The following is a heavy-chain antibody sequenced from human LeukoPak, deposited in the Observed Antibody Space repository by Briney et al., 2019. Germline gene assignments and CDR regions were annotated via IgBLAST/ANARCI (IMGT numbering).Heavy chain of an antibody. V-gene: IGHV4-59*08. Sequence: SETLSLTCTVSGGXISSYYWSWIRQPPGKGLEWIGYIYYSGSTNYNPSLKSRVTISVDTSKNQFSLKLSSVTAADTAVYYCARFKYYDILTGYYGFDYWGQGTLVTVSS. CDR1: GGXISSYY. D-gene: IGHD3-9*01. J-gene: IGHJ4*02. CDR3: ARFKYYDILTGYYGFDY. CDR2: IYYSGST.